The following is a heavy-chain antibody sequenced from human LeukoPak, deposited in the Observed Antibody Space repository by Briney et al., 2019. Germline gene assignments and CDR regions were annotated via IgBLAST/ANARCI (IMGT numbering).Heavy chain of an antibody. CDR1: GFTFSSYG. CDR2: IRYDGSNK. D-gene: IGHD2-15*01. CDR3: AKDEGIVVVVAATGGFDY. J-gene: IGHJ4*02. V-gene: IGHV3-30*02. Sequence: GGSLRLSCAASGFTFSSYGMHWVRQAPGKGLEWVAFIRYDGSNKYYADSVKGRFTISRDNSKNTLYLQMNSLRAEDTAVYYCAKDEGIVVVVAATGGFDYWGQGTLVTVSS.